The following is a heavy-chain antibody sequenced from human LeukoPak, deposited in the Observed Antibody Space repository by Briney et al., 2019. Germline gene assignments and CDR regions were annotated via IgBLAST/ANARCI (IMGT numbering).Heavy chain of an antibody. V-gene: IGHV1-69*04. CDR2: IIPILGIA. Sequence: SVKVSCKASGGTFSSYAISWVRQAPGQGLEWMGRIIPILGIANYAQKFQGRVTITTDESTSTAYMELSSLRSEDTAVYYCARSPDCSSTSCPSDYWGQGTLVTVSS. CDR3: ARSPDCSSTSCPSDY. D-gene: IGHD2-2*01. J-gene: IGHJ4*02. CDR1: GGTFSSYA.